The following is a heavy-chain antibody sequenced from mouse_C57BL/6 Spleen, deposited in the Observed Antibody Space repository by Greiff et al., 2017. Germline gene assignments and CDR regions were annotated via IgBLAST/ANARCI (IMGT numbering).Heavy chain of an antibody. D-gene: IGHD1-1*01. CDR3: TRGAVVARDY. CDR1: GYTFTDYE. CDR2: IDPETGGT. Sequence: VQLQQSGAELVRPGASVTLSCKASGYTFTDYEMHWVKQTPVHGLEWIGAIDPETGGTAYNQKFKGKAILTADKSSSTAYMELRSLTSEDSAVYYCTRGAVVARDYWGQGTTLTVSS. J-gene: IGHJ2*01. V-gene: IGHV1-15*01.